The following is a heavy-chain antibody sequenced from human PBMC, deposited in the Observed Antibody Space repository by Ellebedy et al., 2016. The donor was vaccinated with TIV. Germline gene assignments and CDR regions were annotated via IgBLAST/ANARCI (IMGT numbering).Heavy chain of an antibody. CDR3: AKDSGLSGWYFNY. J-gene: IGHJ4*02. Sequence: GESLKISCTASGFAVTYNYMNWVRQAPGKGLEWVSVIYSGGTKKYAAPLKDRFTTSRDNTNDMVYLQINSLRPDDTAVYYCAKDSGLSGWYFNYWGQGTLVTVSS. D-gene: IGHD6-19*01. CDR1: GFAVTYNY. CDR2: IYSGGTK. V-gene: IGHV3-53*01.